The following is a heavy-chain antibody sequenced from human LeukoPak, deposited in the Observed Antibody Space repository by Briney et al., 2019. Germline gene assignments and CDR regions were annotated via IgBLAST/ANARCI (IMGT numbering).Heavy chain of an antibody. CDR3: ARVGSGEWELKYYYYYGMDV. Sequence: SETLSLTCTVSGGSISSYYWSWIRQPPGKGLEWIGYIYYSGSTNYNPSLKSRVTISVDTSKNQFSLKLSSVTAADTAVYYCARVGSGEWELKYYYYYGMDVWGQGTTVTVSS. D-gene: IGHD1-26*01. J-gene: IGHJ6*02. V-gene: IGHV4-59*01. CDR2: IYYSGST. CDR1: GGSISSYY.